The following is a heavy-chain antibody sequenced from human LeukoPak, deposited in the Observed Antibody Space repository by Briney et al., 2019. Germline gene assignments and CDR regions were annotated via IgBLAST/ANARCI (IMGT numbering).Heavy chain of an antibody. CDR1: GFTFSSYE. J-gene: IGHJ6*04. Sequence: GGSLRLSCVASGFTFSSYEMNWVRQAPGKGLEWVSYIRSGGDMTYYADSVKGRFTISRDNAKNSLYLQMNSLRPEDTAVYYCAELGITIIGGVWGKGTTVTISS. CDR3: AELGITIIGGV. CDR2: IRSGGDMT. V-gene: IGHV3-48*03. D-gene: IGHD3-10*02.